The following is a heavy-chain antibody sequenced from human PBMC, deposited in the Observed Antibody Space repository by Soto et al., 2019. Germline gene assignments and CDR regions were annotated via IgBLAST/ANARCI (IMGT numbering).Heavy chain of an antibody. Sequence: EVQLVETGVGLVQPGGSLRLSCAASGFGFNGYDMHCVRQAPGKNLEWVAAISTAGDTYYLGSVKGRFTISREDAKNFLSLQMNSLRVGDTAVYYCARGGDRFDGMDVWGQGTTVTVSS. CDR3: ARGGDRFDGMDV. CDR1: GFGFNGYD. D-gene: IGHD3-16*01. V-gene: IGHV3-13*01. CDR2: ISTAGDT. J-gene: IGHJ6*02.